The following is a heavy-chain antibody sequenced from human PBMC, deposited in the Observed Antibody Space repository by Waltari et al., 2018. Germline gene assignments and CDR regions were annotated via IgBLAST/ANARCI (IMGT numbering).Heavy chain of an antibody. CDR2: IAYSGGT. D-gene: IGHD3-3*01. CDR1: GDSITNYY. Sequence: QVQLQESGPGLVKPSETLSLICSVSGDSITNYYWSWVRQPPGKGLEWIGYIAYSGGTRYNPSLKSRATISVDTSKKQFSLRLGSVTAADTAIYYCARSYDVWSGYPLHYWGQGTLVTVSA. J-gene: IGHJ4*02. V-gene: IGHV4-59*01. CDR3: ARSYDVWSGYPLHY.